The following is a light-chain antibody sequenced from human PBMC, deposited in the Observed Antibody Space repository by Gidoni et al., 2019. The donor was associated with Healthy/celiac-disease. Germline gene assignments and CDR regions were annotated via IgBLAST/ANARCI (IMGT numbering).Light chain of an antibody. CDR3: AAWDDILSGRV. CDR2: SNN. J-gene: IGLJ3*02. CDR1: SSNIGSNY. V-gene: IGLV1-47*02. Sequence: QSVLTQPPSASGTPGQRVTISCSGSSSNIGSNYVYWYQQLPGTAPKLLIYSNNQRPSGVPARFSGSKSGTSASLASSGLRSEDEADYYCAAWDDILSGRVFGGGTKLTVL.